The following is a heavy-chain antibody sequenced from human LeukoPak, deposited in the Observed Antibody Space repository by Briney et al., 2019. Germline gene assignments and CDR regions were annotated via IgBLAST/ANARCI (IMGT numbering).Heavy chain of an antibody. D-gene: IGHD3-22*01. CDR1: GYTFTGYY. CDR2: INPNSGVT. V-gene: IGHV1-2*02. J-gene: IGHJ5*02. Sequence: ASLRVSCMASGYTFTGYYMHWVRQAPGQRLEWIGWINPNSGVTNYAQKFKGRVTMTRNTSIRTAYMELSRLRSDDKAVYYCARPTYYYSSSGYLTDLNSFDPWGQGNLVTVSS. CDR3: ARPTYYYSSSGYLTDLNSFDP.